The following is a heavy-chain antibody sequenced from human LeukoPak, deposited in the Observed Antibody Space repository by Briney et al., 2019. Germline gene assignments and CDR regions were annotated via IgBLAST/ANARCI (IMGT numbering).Heavy chain of an antibody. CDR3: ARGRRGYSYGLRY. V-gene: IGHV3-23*01. J-gene: IGHJ4*02. CDR2: ISGSGGST. CDR1: GFTFSSYG. Sequence: PGGSLRLSCAASGFTFSSYGMSWVRQAPGKGLEWVSAISGSGGSTYYADSVKGRFTISRDNSKNTLYLQMDSLRAEDTAVYYCARGRRGYSYGLRYWGQGTLVTVSS. D-gene: IGHD5-18*01.